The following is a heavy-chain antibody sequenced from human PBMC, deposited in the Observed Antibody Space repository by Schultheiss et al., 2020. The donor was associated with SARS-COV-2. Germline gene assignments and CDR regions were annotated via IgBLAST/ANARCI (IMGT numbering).Heavy chain of an antibody. CDR2: IYYSGST. J-gene: IGHJ6*03. V-gene: IGHV4-39*01. CDR3: ARGYVAARYYYYYYMDV. CDR1: GGSISSSSYY. Sequence: SETLSLTCTVSGGSISSSSYYWGWIRQSPGKGLEWIGSIYYSGSTHYNPSLKSRVTMSVDTSKNQFSLKLSSVTAADTAVYYCARGYVAARYYYYYYMDVWGKGTTVTVSS. D-gene: IGHD6-6*01.